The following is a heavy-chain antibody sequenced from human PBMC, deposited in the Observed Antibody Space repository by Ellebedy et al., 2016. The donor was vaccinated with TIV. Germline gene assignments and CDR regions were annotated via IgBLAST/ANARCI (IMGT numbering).Heavy chain of an antibody. V-gene: IGHV3-72*01. J-gene: IGHJ4*02. Sequence: GESLKISCAASGFTFSDLLMDWVRQAPGKGLEWVARTRSKVSGYTVEYAASVKGRFTISRDDSKNSLYLQMNSLKKEDTAVYYCVSFTIGNIVENWGQGTQVTVSS. D-gene: IGHD2/OR15-2a*01. CDR1: GFTFSDLL. CDR2: TRSKVSGYTV. CDR3: VSFTIGNIVEN.